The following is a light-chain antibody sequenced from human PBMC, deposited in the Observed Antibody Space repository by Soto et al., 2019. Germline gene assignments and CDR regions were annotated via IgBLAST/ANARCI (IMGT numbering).Light chain of an antibody. V-gene: IGKV1-6*01. CDR1: QGIRND. Sequence: AIPMTQSPSSLSASVGDRVIITCRASQGIRNDLGWYQQKPGKAPKLLIYAASSLQSGVPSRFRGSGSGTDFTLTISSLQPDDFATYYCLHDDNYPWTFGQGTKVEIK. CDR2: AAS. CDR3: LHDDNYPWT. J-gene: IGKJ1*01.